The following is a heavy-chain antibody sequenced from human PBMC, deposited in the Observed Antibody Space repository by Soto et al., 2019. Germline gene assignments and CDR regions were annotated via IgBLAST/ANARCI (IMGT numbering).Heavy chain of an antibody. D-gene: IGHD3-10*01. Sequence: QVQLVQSGAEVKKPGASVTVSCKASGYTFIGYYIHWVRQAPGQGLEWMGWINPNSGDTNYAHKFQGRVTMTRDTSISTAYMDLSRLISDDTAVYYGARLGEFDYWGQGTLVTVSS. CDR3: ARLGEFDY. J-gene: IGHJ4*02. CDR1: GYTFIGYY. V-gene: IGHV1-2*02. CDR2: INPNSGDT.